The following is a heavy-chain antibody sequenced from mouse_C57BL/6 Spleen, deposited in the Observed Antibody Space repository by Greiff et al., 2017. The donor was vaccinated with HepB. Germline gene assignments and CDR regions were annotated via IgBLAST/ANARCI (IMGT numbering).Heavy chain of an antibody. V-gene: IGHV1-64*01. J-gene: IGHJ2*01. CDR2: IHPNSGST. Sequence: QVQLQQPGAELVKPGASVKLSCKASGYTFTSYWMHWVKQRPGQGLEWIGMIHPNSGSTNYNEKFKSKATLTVDKSSSTAYMQLSRLTSDDSAVYYCARVDGYYAIDYWGQGTTLTVSS. D-gene: IGHD2-3*01. CDR1: GYTFTSYW. CDR3: ARVDGYYAIDY.